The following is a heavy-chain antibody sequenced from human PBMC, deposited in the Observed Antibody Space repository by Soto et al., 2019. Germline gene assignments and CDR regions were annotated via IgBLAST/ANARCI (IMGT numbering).Heavy chain of an antibody. J-gene: IGHJ4*02. CDR2: IYRSGST. Sequence: SETLSLTCAVSGGSIINTNWWSWVRQPPGKGLEWIGEIYRSGSTNYNPSLKSRVTISVDKSKNHLSLKLNSVTAADTAVYYCARSLDSSSVAAFDYWSQGALVTVSS. CDR3: ARSLDSSSVAAFDY. V-gene: IGHV4-4*02. CDR1: GGSIINTNW. D-gene: IGHD6-13*01.